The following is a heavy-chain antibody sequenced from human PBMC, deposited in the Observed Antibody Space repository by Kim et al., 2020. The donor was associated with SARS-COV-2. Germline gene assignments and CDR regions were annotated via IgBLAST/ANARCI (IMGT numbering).Heavy chain of an antibody. D-gene: IGHD2-2*01. CDR1: GGSISSGGYY. J-gene: IGHJ2*01. CDR3: ARDRTGYCSSTSGRNWYFDL. V-gene: IGHV4-31*03. CDR2: IYYSGST. Sequence: SETLSLTCTVSGGSISSGGYYWSWIRQHPGKGLVWIGYIYYSGSTYDNPSLKSRVTMSVDTTKYQFSLKLSPVTAADTAVYYGARDRTGYCSSTSGRNWYFDLWGHGTLVTVSS.